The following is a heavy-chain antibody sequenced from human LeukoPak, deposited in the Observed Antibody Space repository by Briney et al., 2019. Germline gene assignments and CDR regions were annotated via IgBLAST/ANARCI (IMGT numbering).Heavy chain of an antibody. Sequence: GRSLRLSCAVSGFTFSSHSMSWVRRAPGTGLEWVSALSSRGDDPYYTDPVRGRFTISRDNYTNSLYLQMNSLRDEDTSIYDCAKGRLGVRYYGMDVWGHGTTVAVSS. CDR2: LSSRGDDP. V-gene: IGHV3-23*01. D-gene: IGHD3-10*02. J-gene: IGHJ6*02. CDR1: GFTFSSHS. CDR3: AKGRLGVRYYGMDV.